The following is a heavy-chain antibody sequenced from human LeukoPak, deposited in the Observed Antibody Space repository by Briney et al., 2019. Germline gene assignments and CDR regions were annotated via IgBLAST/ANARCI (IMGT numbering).Heavy chain of an antibody. CDR2: ISGSGGST. CDR1: GFTFSNYW. D-gene: IGHD6-13*01. J-gene: IGHJ4*02. Sequence: PGGSLRLSCAASGFTFSNYWMHWVRQAPGKGLEWVSAISGSGGSTYYADSVKGRFTISRDNSKNTLYLQMNSLRAEDTAVYYCAKKIAAAGTCFDYWGQGTLVTVSS. V-gene: IGHV3-23*01. CDR3: AKKIAAAGTCFDY.